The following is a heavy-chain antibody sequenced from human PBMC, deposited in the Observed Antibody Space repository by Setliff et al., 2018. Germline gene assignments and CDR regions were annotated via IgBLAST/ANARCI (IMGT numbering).Heavy chain of an antibody. CDR2: INPDGSIT. CDR1: GFTFSRYW. Sequence: GGSLRLSCGASGFTFSRYWMYWVRQVPGKGLVWVSRINPDGSITNYAASVRGRFTISRDNAKDTLYLQMNSLRAEDTAVYFCARDGVLYAMDFWGQGTTVTVSS. CDR3: ARDGVLYAMDF. J-gene: IGHJ6*02. D-gene: IGHD2-8*01. V-gene: IGHV3-74*01.